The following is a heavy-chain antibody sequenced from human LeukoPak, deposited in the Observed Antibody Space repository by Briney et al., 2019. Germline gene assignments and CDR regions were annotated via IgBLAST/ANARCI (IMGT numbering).Heavy chain of an antibody. Sequence: ASVKVSCKASGGTFSSYAISWVRQAPGQGLEWMGGIIPIFGTANYAQKFQGRVMITADESTSTAYMELSSLRSEDTAVYYCARGVRRGSGIYYYYMDVWGKGTTVTISS. D-gene: IGHD3-10*01. CDR1: GGTFSSYA. J-gene: IGHJ6*03. CDR3: ARGVRRGSGIYYYYMDV. V-gene: IGHV1-69*13. CDR2: IIPIFGTA.